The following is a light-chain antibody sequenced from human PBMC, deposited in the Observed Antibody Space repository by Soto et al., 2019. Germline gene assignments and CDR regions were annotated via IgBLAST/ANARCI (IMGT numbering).Light chain of an antibody. J-gene: IGKJ5*01. CDR2: GAS. V-gene: IGKV3-15*01. CDR1: QNIGTY. Sequence: ESVLTQSPGTLSFAPVEISPLSFMSSQNIGTYLAWYQQKPGHAPRLIIYGASYRATGIPDRFSGSGSGTEFTLTISSLKSEDFAVYYCQKYNNWPPITCGNGTRLAIK. CDR3: QKYNNWPPIT.